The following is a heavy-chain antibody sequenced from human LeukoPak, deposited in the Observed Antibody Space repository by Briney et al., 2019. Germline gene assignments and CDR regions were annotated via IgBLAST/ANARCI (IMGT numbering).Heavy chain of an antibody. CDR2: IYYSGST. Sequence: SETLSLTCTVSGGSVSNSNYYWGWIRQSPGKGLEWIGSIYYSGSTYYNPSLKSRVTISVDTSKNQFSLKLSSVTAEDTAVYYCARGRQRGDWGQGTLVTVSS. D-gene: IGHD6-25*01. CDR1: GGSVSNSNYY. V-gene: IGHV4-39*07. J-gene: IGHJ4*02. CDR3: ARGRQRGD.